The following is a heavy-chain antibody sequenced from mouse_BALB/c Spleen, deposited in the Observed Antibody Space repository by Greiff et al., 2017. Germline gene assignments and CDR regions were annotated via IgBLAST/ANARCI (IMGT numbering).Heavy chain of an antibody. CDR2: INPYNGAT. V-gene: IGHV1-31*01. CDR3: ARGTTSVDY. J-gene: IGHJ4*01. CDR1: GYSFTGYY. Sequence: EVQLQQSGPELVKPGASVKISCKASGYSFTGYYMHWVKQSHVKSLEWIGRINPYNGATSYNQNFKDKASLTVDKSSSTAYMELHSLTSEDSAVYYCARGTTSVDYWGQGTSVTVSS. D-gene: IGHD1-1*01.